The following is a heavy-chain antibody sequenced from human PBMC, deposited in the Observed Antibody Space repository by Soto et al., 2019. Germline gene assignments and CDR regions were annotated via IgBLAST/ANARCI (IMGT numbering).Heavy chain of an antibody. V-gene: IGHV4-31*03. CDR3: ARSGILVPAASPPAV. Sequence: QVQLQESGPGLVKPSQTLSLTCTVSGGSISSGGYYWSWIRQHPGKGLEWIGYIYYSGSTYYNPSLKSRVTISVDTAKNQFSLKLSSVTAADTAVYYCARSGILVPAASPPAVWGQGTLVTVSS. CDR1: GGSISSGGYY. CDR2: IYYSGST. J-gene: IGHJ4*02. D-gene: IGHD2-2*01.